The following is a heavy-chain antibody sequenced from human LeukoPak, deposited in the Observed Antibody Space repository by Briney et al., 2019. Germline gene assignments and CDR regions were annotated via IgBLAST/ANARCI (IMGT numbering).Heavy chain of an antibody. CDR3: ARDVGGYAFDY. J-gene: IGHJ4*02. V-gene: IGHV3-30*04. Sequence: TGRSLRLSCVASGFSFISYTMHWVRQAPGKGLEWVAVMSYDGSHKYLADSVKGRFTISRDNSKNTLYLQMNSLRVEDTAIYYCARDVGGYAFDYWGQGTLVTVSS. D-gene: IGHD5-12*01. CDR1: GFSFISYT. CDR2: MSYDGSHK.